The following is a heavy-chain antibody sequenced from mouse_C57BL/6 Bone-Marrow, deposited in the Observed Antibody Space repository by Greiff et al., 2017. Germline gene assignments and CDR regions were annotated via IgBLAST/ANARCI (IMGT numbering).Heavy chain of an antibody. D-gene: IGHD3-2*01. CDR3: TRSRQREGAMDY. CDR2: IDPETGGT. Sequence: QVQLQQSGAELVRPGASVTLSCKASGYTFTDYEMHWVKQTPVHGLEWIGAIDPETGGTAYNQKFKGKAILTADKSSSTAYMELRSLTSEDSAVYYCTRSRQREGAMDYWGQGTSVTVSS. V-gene: IGHV1-15*01. J-gene: IGHJ4*01. CDR1: GYTFTDYE.